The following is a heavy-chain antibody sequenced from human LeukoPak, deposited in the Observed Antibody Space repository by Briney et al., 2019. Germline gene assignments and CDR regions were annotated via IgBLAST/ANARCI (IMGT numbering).Heavy chain of an antibody. CDR2: IYYSGST. D-gene: IGHD3-22*01. J-gene: IGHJ4*02. CDR3: ARLTEYYYDSSGYYYDY. V-gene: IGHV4-59*01. Sequence: SETLSLTCTVSGGSISSYYWSWIRQPPGKGLEWIGYIYYSGSTNYNPSLKSRVTISVDTSKNQFSLKLSSVTAADTAVYYCARLTEYYYDSSGYYYDYWGQGTLVTVSS. CDR1: GGSISSYY.